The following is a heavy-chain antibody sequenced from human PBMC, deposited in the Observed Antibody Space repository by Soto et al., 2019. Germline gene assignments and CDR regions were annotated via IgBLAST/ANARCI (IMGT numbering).Heavy chain of an antibody. D-gene: IGHD5-18*01. CDR1: GFTFRTYW. V-gene: IGHV3-7*05. CDR2: INQDGSEK. CDR3: ARDGSTSWYSYDYHGMDV. J-gene: IGHJ6*02. Sequence: EVQLVESGGGLVQPGGSLRLSCGASGFTFRTYWLSWVRQVPGKGLEWVANINQDGSEKNYVDSVKGRFTISRDNAKNSLYLQMSRRRAEDTALYYCARDGSTSWYSYDYHGMDVWGQGTTVTVSS.